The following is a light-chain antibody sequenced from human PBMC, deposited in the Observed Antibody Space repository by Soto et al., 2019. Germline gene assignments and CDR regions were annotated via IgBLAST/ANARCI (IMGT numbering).Light chain of an antibody. J-gene: IGLJ1*01. CDR3: SSYTNINTRACV. Sequence: QSALTQPASVSGSPGQWITISCTGTSGDIGSYNRVSWYQQHPGKAPKLIIYEVTDRPSGVSNRFSGSKSGNTASLTISGLQAEDEAEYYCSSYTNINTRACVFGTGTKVT. V-gene: IGLV2-14*01. CDR1: SGDIGSYNR. CDR2: EVT.